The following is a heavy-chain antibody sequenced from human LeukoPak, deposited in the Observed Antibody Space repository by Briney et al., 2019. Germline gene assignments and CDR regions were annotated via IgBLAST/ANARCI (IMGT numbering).Heavy chain of an antibody. V-gene: IGHV3-74*01. CDR3: ATIAAAGTVDY. J-gene: IGHJ4*02. D-gene: IGHD6-13*01. CDR1: GFIFSNYW. Sequence: GGSLRLSCAASGFIFSNYWMNWVRQAPGKGLAWVSRINSDGSSTSYADSVKGRFTISRDNTKNTLYLQMNSLRAEDTAVYYCATIAAAGTVDYWGQGTLVTVSS. CDR2: INSDGSST.